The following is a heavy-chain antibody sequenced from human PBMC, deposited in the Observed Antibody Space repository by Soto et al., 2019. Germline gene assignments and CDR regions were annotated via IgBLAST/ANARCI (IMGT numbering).Heavy chain of an antibody. D-gene: IGHD3-10*01. CDR3: PRRYGTGNYCDS. V-gene: IGHV4-39*01. J-gene: IGHJ5*01. CDR1: GGSIRSSSYY. Sequence: HLQLPEAGPGVVKPSETLSLTCTVSGGSIRSSSYYWNWIRQPPGKGLEWIATTYDSGSTYYTPTLKSRVATAVDTAVNNFFLKRSSVTTADTAIYYCPRRYGTGNYCDSWGQGTLVTVSS. CDR2: TYDSGST.